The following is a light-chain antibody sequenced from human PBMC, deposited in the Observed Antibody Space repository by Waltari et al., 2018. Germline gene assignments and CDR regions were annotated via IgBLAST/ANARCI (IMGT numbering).Light chain of an antibody. Sequence: DIVMTQSTDSLAVSLGERATINGKSSRSVSYSPNNKNYLSWYQQKPGQPPKLLIYWASTRESGVPDRFSGSGSGTDFTLTIDSLQAEDVALYYCQQYYGSPFTFGGGTKVEIK. J-gene: IGKJ4*01. V-gene: IGKV4-1*01. CDR2: WAS. CDR1: RSVSYSPNNKNY. CDR3: QQYYGSPFT.